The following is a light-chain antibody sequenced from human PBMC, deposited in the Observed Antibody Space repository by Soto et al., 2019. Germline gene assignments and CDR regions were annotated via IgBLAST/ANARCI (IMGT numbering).Light chain of an antibody. CDR2: GNT. V-gene: IGLV1-40*01. Sequence: QSALTQPPSVSGAPGQRVTISCTGSSSNIGANSDVHWYQQLTGAAPKLLIYGNTNRPSGVSDRFSASKSGTSASLAITGLQAEDEADYYCQSYDNSLSGFYVFGTGTRVIVL. J-gene: IGLJ1*01. CDR3: QSYDNSLSGFYV. CDR1: SSNIGANSD.